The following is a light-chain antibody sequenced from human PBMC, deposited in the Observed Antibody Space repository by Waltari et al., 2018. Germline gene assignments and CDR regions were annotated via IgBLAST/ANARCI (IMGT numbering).Light chain of an antibody. CDR1: SSNIGTNT. CDR2: STN. V-gene: IGLV1-44*01. Sequence: QSVLTQPPSASETPGQRVTISCSGSSSNIGTNTVNWYQQLPGTAPKLLIYSTNQRPSGVPDRFSCSKSGTSASLAISGLQSEDEADYSCATWDGSLNGWVFGGGTKVTVL. CDR3: ATWDGSLNGWV. J-gene: IGLJ3*02.